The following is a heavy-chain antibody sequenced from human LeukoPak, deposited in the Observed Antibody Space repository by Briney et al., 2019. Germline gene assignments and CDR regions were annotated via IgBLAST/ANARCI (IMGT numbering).Heavy chain of an antibody. Sequence: GGSLRLSCAASGFTFSSYGMHWVRQAPGKGLEWVAVISYDGSTKNYADSVKGRVTVSRDNSKNTLYLQMNSLTAEDTAVYYCAKAGYYESSGSLYYFAYWGQGTRVTVSS. CDR1: GFTFSSYG. CDR2: ISYDGSTK. V-gene: IGHV3-30*18. J-gene: IGHJ4*02. D-gene: IGHD3-22*01. CDR3: AKAGYYESSGSLYYFAY.